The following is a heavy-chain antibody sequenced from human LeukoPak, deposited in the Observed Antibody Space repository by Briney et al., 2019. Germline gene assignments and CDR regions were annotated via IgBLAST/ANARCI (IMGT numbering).Heavy chain of an antibody. J-gene: IGHJ6*03. D-gene: IGHD3-10*01. CDR2: IYYSGRT. Sequence: PSETLSLTCTVSGGSISSSSYYWGWIRQPPGKGLEWIGSIYYSGRTYYNPSLKSRVTMSVDTSKIQFSLKLSSVTAADTAVYYCARDRANGSGEYYYYYYMDVWGKGTTVTVSS. CDR3: ARDRANGSGEYYYYYYMDV. V-gene: IGHV4-39*07. CDR1: GGSISSSSYY.